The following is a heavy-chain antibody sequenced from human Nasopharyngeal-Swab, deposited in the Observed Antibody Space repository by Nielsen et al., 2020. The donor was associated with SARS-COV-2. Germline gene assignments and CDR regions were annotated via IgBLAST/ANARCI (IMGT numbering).Heavy chain of an antibody. D-gene: IGHD6-6*01. Sequence: SETLSLTCTVSGGSISSSSYYWGWIRQPPGKGLEWIGSIYYSGSTYYNPSLKSRVTMSVDTSKNQFSLKLSSVTAADTAVYYCARVGPSSDYFDYWGQGTLVTVSS. CDR2: IYYSGST. CDR1: GGSISSSSYY. CDR3: ARVGPSSDYFDY. V-gene: IGHV4-39*01. J-gene: IGHJ4*02.